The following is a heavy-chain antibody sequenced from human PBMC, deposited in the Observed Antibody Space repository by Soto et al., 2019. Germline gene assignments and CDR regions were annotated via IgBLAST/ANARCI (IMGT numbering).Heavy chain of an antibody. CDR2: ISAYNGNT. V-gene: IGHV1-18*01. J-gene: IGHJ4*02. CDR3: ARDGKSGYDHRPEFDY. CDR1: GYTFTSYG. Sequence: ASVKVSCKASGYTFTSYGISWVRQAPGQGLEWMGWISAYNGNTNYAQKLQGRVTMTTDTSTSTAYMELRSLRSDDTAVYYCARDGKSGYDHRPEFDYWGQGTLVTVSS. D-gene: IGHD5-12*01.